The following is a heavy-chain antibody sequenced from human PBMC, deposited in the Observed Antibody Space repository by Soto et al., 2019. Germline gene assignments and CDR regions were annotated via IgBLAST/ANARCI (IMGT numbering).Heavy chain of an antibody. V-gene: IGHV6-1*01. Sequence: PSQTLSLTCVISGDSVSSNSVAWNLIRQSPSRGLEWLGRTFYRSKWSNDYAVSVRGRMTINSDTSKNQFSLHLNSVTPEDTAVYYCARAPPSGYCFDYWGQGIPVTVSS. CDR1: GDSVSSNSVA. J-gene: IGHJ4*02. CDR2: TFYRSKWSN. CDR3: ARAPPSGYCFDY. D-gene: IGHD1-26*01.